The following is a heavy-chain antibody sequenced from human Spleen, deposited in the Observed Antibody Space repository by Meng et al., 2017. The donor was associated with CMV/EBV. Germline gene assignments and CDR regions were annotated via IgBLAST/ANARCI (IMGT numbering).Heavy chain of an antibody. V-gene: IGHV1-18*01. D-gene: IGHD2-2*01. Sequence: ASVKVSCKASDYTFVNYGLSWVRQAPGQGLEWVGWISVYNGNTNYAQKFQGRVTMTTDTSTSTAYMELRSLTSHDTAVYYCARGYCSSTSCYSGYVDYWGQGTLVTVSS. J-gene: IGHJ4*02. CDR2: ISVYNGNT. CDR1: DYTFVNYG. CDR3: ARGYCSSTSCYSGYVDY.